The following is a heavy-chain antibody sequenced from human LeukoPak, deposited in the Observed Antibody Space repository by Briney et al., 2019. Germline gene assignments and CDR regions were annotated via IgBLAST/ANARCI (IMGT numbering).Heavy chain of an antibody. D-gene: IGHD1-26*01. CDR1: GYTFTSYY. J-gene: IGHJ4*02. CDR2: INPSGGST. CDR3: ARDWADSGSYYPADY. Sequence: EASVKVSCKASGYTFTSYYMHWVRQAPGQGLEWMGIINPSGGSTSYAQKLQGRVTMTTDTSTSTAYMELRSLRSDDTAVYYCARDWADSGSYYPADYWGQGTLVTVSS. V-gene: IGHV1-46*01.